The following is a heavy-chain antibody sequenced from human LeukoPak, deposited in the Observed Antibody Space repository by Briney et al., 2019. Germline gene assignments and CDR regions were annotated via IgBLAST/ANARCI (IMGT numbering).Heavy chain of an antibody. CDR3: ARDPPFSSGWSQNHFDH. D-gene: IGHD6-19*01. Sequence: PGGSLGLSCAPSGFTFDSYAMHWVRQAPGKGLEWVALISYDGGNQNYADSVKGRFTISRDNAKNMLYLQMNSLRPEDTAVHYCARDPPFSSGWSQNHFDHWGQGTLVTVSS. CDR1: GFTFDSYA. J-gene: IGHJ4*02. CDR2: ISYDGGNQ. V-gene: IGHV3-30*04.